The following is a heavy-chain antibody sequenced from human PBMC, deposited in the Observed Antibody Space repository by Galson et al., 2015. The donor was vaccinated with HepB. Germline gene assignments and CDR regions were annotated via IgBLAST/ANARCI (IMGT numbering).Heavy chain of an antibody. CDR3: AREDADIAAMTLDH. CDR1: GFAFYSYT. J-gene: IGHJ4*02. V-gene: IGHV3-21*01. D-gene: IGHD6-25*01. CDR2: ISSSSSYK. Sequence: SLRLSCATSGFAFYSYTMNWVRQAPGKGLEWVSSISSSSSYKYYADSLQGRVTISRDNPKNSLSLQMTSLRAEDTAVYYCAREDADIAAMTLDHWGQGTLVTVSS.